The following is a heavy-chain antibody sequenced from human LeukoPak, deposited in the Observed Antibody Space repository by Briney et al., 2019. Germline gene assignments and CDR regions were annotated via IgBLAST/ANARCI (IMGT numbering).Heavy chain of an antibody. V-gene: IGHV4-31*03. D-gene: IGHD2-8*02. Sequence: PSQTLSLTCTVSGGSINSGGYFWNWIRQHPGRGLEWIGSIYYTGSTSYYASLKSRLTISIATSKNHFSLRLNSVIAADTAVYYCARERFAGGYRYLDYWGQGTLVTVSS. CDR3: ARERFAGGYRYLDY. J-gene: IGHJ4*02. CDR1: GGSINSGGYF. CDR2: IYYTGST.